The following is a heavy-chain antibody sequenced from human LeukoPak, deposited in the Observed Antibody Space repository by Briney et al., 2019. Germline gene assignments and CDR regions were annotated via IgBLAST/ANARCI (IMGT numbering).Heavy chain of an antibody. V-gene: IGHV3-48*01. CDR3: ARAVPRGSSYGYYDF. CDR2: IGSATF. D-gene: IGHD5-18*01. J-gene: IGHJ4*02. CDR1: GFTFSSYY. Sequence: PGGSLRLSCAASGFTFSSYYMNWVRQAPGKGLEWVSYIGSATFYYADSVKGRFTISRDNAKDSLFLQMNSLRAEDTAVYYCARAVPRGSSYGYYDFWGQGTLVTVSS.